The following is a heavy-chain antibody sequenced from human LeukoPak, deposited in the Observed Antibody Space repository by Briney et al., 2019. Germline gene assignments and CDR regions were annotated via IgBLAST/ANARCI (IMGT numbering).Heavy chain of an antibody. J-gene: IGHJ4*02. CDR3: ARGPTFNYRIQLPPFDY. CDR2: IIPNSGGT. CDR1: GYTFTGYY. V-gene: IGHV1-2*02. Sequence: GASVKVSCKASGYTFTGYYMHWVRQAPGQGLELMGWIIPNSGGTNYSQKFQGRVTMTRDTSISTAYMELSRLRSDDTAVYYCARGPTFNYRIQLPPFDYWGQGTLVTVSS. D-gene: IGHD5-18*01.